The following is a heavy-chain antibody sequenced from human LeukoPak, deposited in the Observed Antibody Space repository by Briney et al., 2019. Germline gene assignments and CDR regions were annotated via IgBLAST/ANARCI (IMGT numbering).Heavy chain of an antibody. Sequence: SETLSLTCTVSGGSISSSSYYWGWIRQPPGKGLEWIGSIYYSGSTYYNPSLKSRVTISVDTSKNQFSLKLSSVTAADTAVYYCARDRRSYGSGGEDYMDVWGKGTTVTVSS. J-gene: IGHJ6*03. CDR2: IYYSGST. V-gene: IGHV4-39*02. CDR1: GGSISSSSYY. CDR3: ARDRRSYGSGGEDYMDV. D-gene: IGHD3-10*01.